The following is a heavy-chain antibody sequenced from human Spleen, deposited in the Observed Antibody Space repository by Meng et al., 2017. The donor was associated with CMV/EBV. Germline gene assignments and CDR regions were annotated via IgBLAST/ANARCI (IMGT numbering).Heavy chain of an antibody. J-gene: IGHJ4*02. D-gene: IGHD3-3*01. V-gene: IGHV4-34*01. CDR1: GGSFSGYY. CDR2: INHSGST. Sequence: SETLSLTCAVYGGSFSGYYWSWIRQPPGKGLEWIGEINHSGSTNYNPSLKSRVTISVDTSKNQFSLKLSSVTAADTAVYYCARRRVGVVIIRAYFVYWGQGTLVTVSS. CDR3: ARRRVGVVIIRAYFVY.